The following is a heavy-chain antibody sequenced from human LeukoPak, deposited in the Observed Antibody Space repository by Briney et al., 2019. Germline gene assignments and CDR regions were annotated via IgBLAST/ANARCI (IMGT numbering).Heavy chain of an antibody. D-gene: IGHD2-2*01. CDR2: IKQDGSAK. CDR3: ATSSDAPGNY. V-gene: IGHV3-7*01. J-gene: IGHJ4*02. Sequence: PGGSLRLSCAASGFTFSSYWMSWVRQAPGKGLEWVANIKQDGSAKYYVGSVKGRLTISRDNAKNSLYLQMNSLRAEDTAVYYCATSSDAPGNYWGQGTLVTVSS. CDR1: GFTFSSYW.